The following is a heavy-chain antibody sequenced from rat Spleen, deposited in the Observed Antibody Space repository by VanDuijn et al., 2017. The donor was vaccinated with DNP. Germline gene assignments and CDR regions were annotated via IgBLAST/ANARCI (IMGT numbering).Heavy chain of an antibody. Sequence: EVRLVESGGGLVQPGRSLKLSCAASGFTFSNYDMAWVRQAPTKGLEWVASISPSGGSTYYRDSVKGRFTVSRDNAKSSLYLQMDSLRSEDTATYYCARGHWPDWGQGVMVTVSS. CDR1: GFTFSNYD. CDR3: ARGHWPD. J-gene: IGHJ2*01. V-gene: IGHV5-25*01. D-gene: IGHD4-2*01. CDR2: ISPSGGST.